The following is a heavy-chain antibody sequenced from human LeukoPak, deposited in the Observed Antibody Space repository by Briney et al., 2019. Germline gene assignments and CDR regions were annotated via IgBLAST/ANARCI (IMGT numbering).Heavy chain of an antibody. J-gene: IGHJ5*02. Sequence: GASVKVSCKASGGTFSSYAISWVRQAPGQGLEWMGGIIPIFGTANYAQKFQGRVTITADESTSTAYMELSSLRSEDTAVYYCARGTALVEMATISWGQGTLVTVSS. D-gene: IGHD5-24*01. V-gene: IGHV1-69*13. CDR3: ARGTALVEMATIS. CDR2: IIPIFGTA. CDR1: GGTFSSYA.